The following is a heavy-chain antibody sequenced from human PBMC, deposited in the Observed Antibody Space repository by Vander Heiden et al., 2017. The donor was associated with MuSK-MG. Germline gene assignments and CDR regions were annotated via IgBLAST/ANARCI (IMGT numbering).Heavy chain of an antibody. CDR1: GFTVSGNY. Sequence: EVQLVESGGGLVQPGGSLRLSCAAPGFTVSGNYMGWVRQAPGKGLEWVSVIYSGGSSYYADSVKGRFTISRDNSKNTLYLQMNSLRAEDTAVYYCARTVVVPAAADYWGQGTLVTVSS. J-gene: IGHJ4*02. V-gene: IGHV3-66*01. CDR2: IYSGGSS. D-gene: IGHD2-2*01. CDR3: ARTVVVPAAADY.